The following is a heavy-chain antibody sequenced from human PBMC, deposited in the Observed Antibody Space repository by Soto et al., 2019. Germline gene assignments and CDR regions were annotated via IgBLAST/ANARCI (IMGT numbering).Heavy chain of an antibody. Sequence: QVHLVQSGAEVKKPGSSVKVSCKASGGSFRNYAISWVRQAPGHGLEWLGTIVPIFDTTNFAQKFQGRVTITADESKNTAYLDLSSLRSEDTAVYYCATDGYSPSSLDYWGQGTLVTVSS. V-gene: IGHV1-69*15. CDR1: GGSFRNYA. CDR2: IVPIFDTT. D-gene: IGHD4-4*01. J-gene: IGHJ4*02. CDR3: ATDGYSPSSLDY.